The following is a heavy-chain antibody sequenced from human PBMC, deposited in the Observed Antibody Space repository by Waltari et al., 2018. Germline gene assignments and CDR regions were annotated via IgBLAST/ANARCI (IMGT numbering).Heavy chain of an antibody. V-gene: IGHV4-34*01. CDR1: GGSFSGYY. D-gene: IGHD3-10*01. Sequence: QVQLQQWGAGLLKPSETLSLTCAVYGGSFSGYYWSWIRQPPGKGLEWIGEINHSGSTNYNPSLKSRVTISVDTSKNQFSLKLSSVTAADTAVYYCARAAYGSGSPDYWGQGTLVTVSS. J-gene: IGHJ4*02. CDR2: INHSGST. CDR3: ARAAYGSGSPDY.